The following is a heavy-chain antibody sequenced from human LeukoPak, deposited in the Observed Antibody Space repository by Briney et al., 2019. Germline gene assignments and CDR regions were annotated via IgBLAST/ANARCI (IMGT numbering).Heavy chain of an antibody. D-gene: IGHD6-19*01. V-gene: IGHV3-30*02. CDR1: GLTFSTSG. CDR3: AREGGITVAGKFDS. CDR2: IQYDESDK. Sequence: PGGSLRLSCAASGLTFSTSGMHWVRQAPGKGLEWVAFIQYDESDKYYAGSVRGRFTISRDNSKNTLYLQMNSLRAEDTAVYYCAREGGITVAGKFDSWGQGTLVTVSS. J-gene: IGHJ4*02.